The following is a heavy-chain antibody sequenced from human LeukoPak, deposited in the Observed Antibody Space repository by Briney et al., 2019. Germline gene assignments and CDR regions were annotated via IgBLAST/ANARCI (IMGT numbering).Heavy chain of an antibody. CDR3: AKDAVEVGATYGDY. CDR1: GFTFSSYA. CDR2: ISGSGGST. V-gene: IGHV3-23*01. J-gene: IGHJ4*02. Sequence: GGSLRLSCAASGFTFSSYAMSWVRRAPGKGLEWVSAISGSGGSTYYADSVKGRFTISRDNSKNTLYLQMNSLRAEDTAVYYCAKDAVEVGATYGDYWGQGTLVTVSS. D-gene: IGHD1-26*01.